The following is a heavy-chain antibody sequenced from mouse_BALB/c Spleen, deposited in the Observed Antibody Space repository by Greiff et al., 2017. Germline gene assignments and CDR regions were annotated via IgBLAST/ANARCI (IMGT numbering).Heavy chain of an antibody. CDR3: ARRAMITTGYYFDY. CDR1: GYSFTGYY. Sequence: EVQLQQSGPELVKPGASVKISCKASGYSFTGYYMHWVKQSHVKSLEWIGRINPYNGATSYNQNFKDKASLTVDKSSSTAYMELHSLTSEDSAVYYCARRAMITTGYYFDYWGQGTTLTVSS. D-gene: IGHD2-4*01. V-gene: IGHV1-31*01. CDR2: INPYNGAT. J-gene: IGHJ2*01.